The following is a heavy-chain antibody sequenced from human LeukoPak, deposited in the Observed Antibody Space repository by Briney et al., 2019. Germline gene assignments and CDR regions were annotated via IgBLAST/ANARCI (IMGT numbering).Heavy chain of an antibody. CDR3: ARDFGGDPFDY. CDR1: GGTFSSYA. V-gene: IGHV1-69*13. Sequence: WASVKVSCKASGGTFSSYAISWVRRAPGQGLEWMGGIIPIFGTANYAQKFQGRVTITADESTSTAYMELSSLRSEDTAVYYCARDFGGDPFDYWGQGTLVTVSS. D-gene: IGHD2-21*02. CDR2: IIPIFGTA. J-gene: IGHJ4*02.